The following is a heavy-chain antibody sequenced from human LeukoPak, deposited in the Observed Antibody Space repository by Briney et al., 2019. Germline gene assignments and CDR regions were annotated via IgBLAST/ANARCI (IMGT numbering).Heavy chain of an antibody. CDR2: ISAYNGNT. V-gene: IGHV1-18*01. CDR3: ARDPEDIVVVPAAISNRFDP. D-gene: IGHD2-2*01. J-gene: IGHJ5*02. Sequence: ASVKLSCKASGYTFTSYGISWMRQAPAPGLEWMGWISAYNGNTNYAQTLQGRVTMTTDTSTSTAYMEPRSLRSDDTAVYYCARDPEDIVVVPAAISNRFDPWGQGTLVTASS. CDR1: GYTFTSYG.